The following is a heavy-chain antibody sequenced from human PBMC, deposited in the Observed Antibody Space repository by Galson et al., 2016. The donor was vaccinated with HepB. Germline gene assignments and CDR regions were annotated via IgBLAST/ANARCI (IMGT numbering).Heavy chain of an antibody. V-gene: IGHV3-23*01. J-gene: IGHJ6*03. Sequence: SLRLSCAASGFTFSTSAMSWVRQAPGRGLEWVSGISGSGGYTDYADSVQGRFTISRDNSKNTLYLQMNSLRAEDTAVYYCARDPHLSYGDYGADAADNYLYYMDVWGKGTTVTVSS. D-gene: IGHD4-17*01. CDR3: ARDPHLSYGDYGADAADNYLYYMDV. CDR1: GFTFSTSA. CDR2: ISGSGGYT.